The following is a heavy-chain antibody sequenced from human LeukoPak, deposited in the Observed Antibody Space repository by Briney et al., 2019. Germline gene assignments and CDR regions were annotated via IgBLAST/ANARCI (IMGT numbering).Heavy chain of an antibody. CDR1: GGSISSGDYS. CDR3: ARGFYGSGSYDY. CDR2: IYHSGST. V-gene: IGHV4-30-2*01. J-gene: IGHJ4*02. Sequence: SETLSLTCAVSGGSISSGDYSWSWIRQPPGKGLEWIGYIYHSGSTYYNPSLKSRVTISVDRSKNQFSLKLSSVTAADTAVYYCARGFYGSGSYDYWGQGTLVTVSS. D-gene: IGHD3-10*01.